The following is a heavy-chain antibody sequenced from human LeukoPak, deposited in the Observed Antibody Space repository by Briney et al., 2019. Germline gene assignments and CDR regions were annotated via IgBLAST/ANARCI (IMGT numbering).Heavy chain of an antibody. Sequence: SETLSLTCTVSGGSVNSGTYYWSWIRQPPGKGLEWIGFIYYSGSTNYNPSLKSRVTISVDTSKNQFSLKLNSVTAADTAVYYCARGTGALWGQGTLVTVSS. CDR1: GGSVNSGTYY. D-gene: IGHD1-1*01. CDR2: IYYSGST. J-gene: IGHJ4*02. CDR3: ARGTGAL. V-gene: IGHV4-61*01.